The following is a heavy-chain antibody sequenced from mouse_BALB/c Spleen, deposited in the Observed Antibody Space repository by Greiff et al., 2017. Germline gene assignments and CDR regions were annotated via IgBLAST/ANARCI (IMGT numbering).Heavy chain of an antibody. Sequence: EVMLVESGGGLVQPGGSLKLSCAASGFTFSSYGMSWVRQTTDKRLELVATINSNGGSTYYPDSVKGRFTISRDNAKNTLYLQMSSLKSEDTAMYYCAREGYQGYAMDYWGQGTSVTVSS. J-gene: IGHJ4*01. V-gene: IGHV5-6-3*01. CDR3: AREGYQGYAMDY. CDR2: INSNGGST. CDR1: GFTFSSYG. D-gene: IGHD2-2*01.